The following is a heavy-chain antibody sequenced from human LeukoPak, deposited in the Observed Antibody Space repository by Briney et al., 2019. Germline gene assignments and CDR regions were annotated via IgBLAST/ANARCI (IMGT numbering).Heavy chain of an antibody. CDR1: GGSFNGYY. CDR3: AAVSGYSGYDPYYFVY. V-gene: IGHV4-34*01. J-gene: IGHJ4*02. CDR2: INHSGST. D-gene: IGHD5-12*01. Sequence: KPSETLSLTCAVYGGSFNGYYWSWIRQPPGKGLEWIGEINHSGSTNYNPSLKSRVTISVDTSKNQFSLKLSSVTAADTAVYYCAAVSGYSGYDPYYFVYWGQGTLVTVSS.